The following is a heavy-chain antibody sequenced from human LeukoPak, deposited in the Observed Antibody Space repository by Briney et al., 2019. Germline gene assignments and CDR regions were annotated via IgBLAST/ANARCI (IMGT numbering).Heavy chain of an antibody. D-gene: IGHD6-13*01. CDR1: GFTFSSYA. Sequence: GGYLRLSCAASGFTFSSYAMSWVRQAPGKGLEWVSAISGSGGSTYYADSVKGRFTISRDNSKNTLYLQMNSLRAEDTAVYYCAKDPTSSSWYYFDYWGQGTLVTVSS. J-gene: IGHJ4*02. CDR3: AKDPTSSSWYYFDY. V-gene: IGHV3-23*01. CDR2: ISGSGGST.